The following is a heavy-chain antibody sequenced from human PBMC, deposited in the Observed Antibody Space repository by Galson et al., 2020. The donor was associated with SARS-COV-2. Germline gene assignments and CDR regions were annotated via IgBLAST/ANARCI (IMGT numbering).Heavy chain of an antibody. V-gene: IGHV3-33*01. Sequence: TGGSLRLSCAASGFTFSSYGMHWVRQAPGTGLERVEVIWNDGSNKYYSDSVKGRFTISRDNSKNTLYLQMNSLRAEDTAVYYCARDGRVGAATGVDYWGQGTLVTVSS. J-gene: IGHJ4*02. CDR2: IWNDGSNK. CDR3: ARDGRVGAATGVDY. CDR1: GFTFSSYG. D-gene: IGHD2-15*01.